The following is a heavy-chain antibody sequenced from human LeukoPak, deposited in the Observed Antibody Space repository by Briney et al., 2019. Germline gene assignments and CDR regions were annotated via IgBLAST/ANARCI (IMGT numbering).Heavy chain of an antibody. Sequence: GGSLRLSCTASGFTFSSYWMSWVRQAPGKGLEWVANIKQDGSEKYYVDSVKGRFTISRDNAKNSLYLQMNSLRAEDTAVYYCARDWAYDILTGPNWFDPWGQGTLVTVSS. CDR1: GFTFSSYW. J-gene: IGHJ5*02. CDR2: IKQDGSEK. CDR3: ARDWAYDILTGPNWFDP. V-gene: IGHV3-7*01. D-gene: IGHD3-9*01.